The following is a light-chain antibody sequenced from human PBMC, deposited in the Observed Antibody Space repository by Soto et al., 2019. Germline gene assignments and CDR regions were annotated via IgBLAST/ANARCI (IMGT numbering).Light chain of an antibody. V-gene: IGKV3-15*01. CDR3: QQYNNWPQT. J-gene: IGKJ1*01. CDR1: QSTGTN. Sequence: EIVMTQSPATVSVSPGERATLSCRASQSTGTNLAWYQETPGQAPRLLIYGASIRATDVPDRFSGSGSGSEFTLTISSLRSEDFAVYYCQQYNNWPQTFGQGTQFDIK. CDR2: GAS.